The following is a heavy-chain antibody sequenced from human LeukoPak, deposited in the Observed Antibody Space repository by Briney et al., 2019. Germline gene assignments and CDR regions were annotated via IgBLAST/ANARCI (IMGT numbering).Heavy chain of an antibody. CDR3: ARKMSIMITFGGVIVDTFWFDP. V-gene: IGHV1-18*01. D-gene: IGHD3-16*02. Sequence: GASVKVSCKASGYTFTSYGISWVRQAPGQGLEWIGWISAYNGNTKYAQKLQGRVTMTTDTSTSTVYMELRSLRSDDTAVYYCARKMSIMITFGGVIVDTFWFDPWGQGTLVTVSS. CDR2: ISAYNGNT. J-gene: IGHJ5*02. CDR1: GYTFTSYG.